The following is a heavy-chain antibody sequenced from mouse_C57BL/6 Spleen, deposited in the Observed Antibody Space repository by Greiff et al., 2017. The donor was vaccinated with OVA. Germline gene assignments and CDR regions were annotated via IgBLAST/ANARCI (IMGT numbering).Heavy chain of an antibody. CDR2: INPNNGGT. CDR3: ANSNYLWFAY. Sequence: EVQLQQSGPELVKPGASVKISCKASGYTFTDYYMNWVKQSHGKSLEWIGDINPNNGGTSYNQKFKGKATLTVDKSSSTAYMELRSLTSEDSAVYYCANSNYLWFAYWGQGTLVTVSA. CDR1: GYTFTDYY. J-gene: IGHJ3*01. V-gene: IGHV1-26*01. D-gene: IGHD2-5*01.